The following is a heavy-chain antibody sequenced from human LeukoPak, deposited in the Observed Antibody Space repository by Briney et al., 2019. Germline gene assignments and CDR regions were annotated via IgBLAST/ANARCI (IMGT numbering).Heavy chain of an antibody. Sequence: NPGGSLRLSCAASGFTFSSYSMNWVRQAPGKGLEWVSSISSSSSYIYYADSVKGRFTISRDNAKNPLYLQMNSLRAEDTAVYYCARYCSGGSCYSDAFDIWGQGTMVTVSS. CDR3: ARYCSGGSCYSDAFDI. V-gene: IGHV3-21*01. CDR2: ISSSSSYI. D-gene: IGHD2-15*01. CDR1: GFTFSSYS. J-gene: IGHJ3*02.